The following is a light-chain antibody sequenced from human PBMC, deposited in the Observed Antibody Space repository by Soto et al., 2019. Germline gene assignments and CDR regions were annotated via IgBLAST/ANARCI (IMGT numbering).Light chain of an antibody. Sequence: DIQMTQSPSSLSASVGDRVTITCRASQDITNDLGWYQQKPGKAPKRLIYAASRLQSGVPSRFSGSGSGTEFTLTISSLQPEDFASYYCLQHNSTELTFGGGTKVEIK. CDR3: LQHNSTELT. CDR2: AAS. J-gene: IGKJ4*01. V-gene: IGKV1-17*01. CDR1: QDITND.